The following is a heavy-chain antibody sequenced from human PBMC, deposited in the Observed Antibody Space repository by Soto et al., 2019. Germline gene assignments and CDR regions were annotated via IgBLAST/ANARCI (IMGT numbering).Heavy chain of an antibody. V-gene: IGHV3-23*01. Sequence: GGSLRLSCAASGFTFSSYAMSWVRQAPGKGLEWVSAISGSGGSTYYADSVKGRFTISRDNSKNTLYLQMNSLRAEDTAVYYCAKDQRGYCTNGVCYTFDYWGRGPLVTVSS. CDR2: ISGSGGST. CDR3: AKDQRGYCTNGVCYTFDY. CDR1: GFTFSSYA. D-gene: IGHD2-8*01. J-gene: IGHJ4*02.